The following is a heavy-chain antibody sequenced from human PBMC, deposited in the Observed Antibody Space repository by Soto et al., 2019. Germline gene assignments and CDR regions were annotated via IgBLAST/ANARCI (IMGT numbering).Heavy chain of an antibody. Sequence: EVQLVESGGGLVKPGGSLRLSCAASGFTFSSYSMNWVRQAPGKGLEWVSSISSSSSYIYYADSVKGRFTISRDNAKNSLFLQMDSLRAEDTAVYYCAWSSSSTYWGQGTLVTVSS. CDR1: GFTFSSYS. J-gene: IGHJ4*02. D-gene: IGHD6-13*01. V-gene: IGHV3-21*01. CDR2: ISSSSSYI. CDR3: AWSSSSTY.